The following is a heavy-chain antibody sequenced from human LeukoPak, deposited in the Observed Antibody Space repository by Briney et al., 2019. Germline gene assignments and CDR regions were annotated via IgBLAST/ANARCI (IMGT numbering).Heavy chain of an antibody. Sequence: GGSLRLSCAASGFTFGSYEMSWVRQAPGKGLEWVSYISSSGTPIHYADSVKGRFTISRDNAKNSLFLQMDSLRAEDTAVYYCAREKTACGGDCYDSWGQGTLVTVSS. CDR2: ISSSGTPI. J-gene: IGHJ4*02. CDR1: GFTFGSYE. V-gene: IGHV3-48*03. D-gene: IGHD2-21*01. CDR3: AREKTACGGDCYDS.